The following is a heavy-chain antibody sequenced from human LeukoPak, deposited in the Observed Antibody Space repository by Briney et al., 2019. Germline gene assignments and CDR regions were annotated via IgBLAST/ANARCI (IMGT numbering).Heavy chain of an antibody. V-gene: IGHV4-30-4*08. CDR2: IYYSGST. CDR1: GGSISSGDYY. CDR3: ARASGIQDAFDI. Sequence: SETLSLTCTVSGGSISSGDYYWSWIRQPPGKGLEWIGYIYYSGSTYDNPSLKSRVTISVDTSKNQFSLKLSSVTAADTAVYYCARASGIQDAFDIWGQGTMVTVSS. J-gene: IGHJ3*02. D-gene: IGHD3-10*01.